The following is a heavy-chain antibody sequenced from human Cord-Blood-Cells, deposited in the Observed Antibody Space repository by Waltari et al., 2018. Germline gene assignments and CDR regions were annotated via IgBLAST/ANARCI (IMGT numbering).Heavy chain of an antibody. Sequence: QVQLVQSGAEVKKPGASVKVSCKASGYTFTGYYMHWVRQAPGQGLEWMGWRNPNSGGTNYAQKVQGRVTMTRDTSISTAYMELSRLGSDDTAVYYCARGRGGYSSSWYIDYWGQGTLVTVSS. J-gene: IGHJ4*02. CDR1: GYTFTGYY. D-gene: IGHD6-13*01. V-gene: IGHV1-2*02. CDR3: ARGRGGYSSSWYIDY. CDR2: RNPNSGGT.